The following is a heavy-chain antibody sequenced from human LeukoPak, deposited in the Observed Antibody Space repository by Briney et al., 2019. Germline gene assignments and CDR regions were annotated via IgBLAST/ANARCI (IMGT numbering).Heavy chain of an antibody. CDR3: ATYCSSNRCYNAFDI. D-gene: IGHD2-2*02. V-gene: IGHV4-4*07. CDR2: IYTSGST. J-gene: IGHJ3*02. Sequence: SETLSLTCTVSGGFISSYYWSWIRQPAGKGLEWIGRIYTSGSTTYNPSLKSRVTMSVDTSKNQFSLKLSSVTAADTAVYYCATYCSSNRCYNAFDIWGQGTMVTVSS. CDR1: GGFISSYY.